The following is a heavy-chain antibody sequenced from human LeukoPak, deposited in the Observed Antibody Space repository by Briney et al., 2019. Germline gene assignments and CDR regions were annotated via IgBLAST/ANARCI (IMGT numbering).Heavy chain of an antibody. V-gene: IGHV4-59*01. Sequence: ASETLSLTCTVSGGSISSYYWSWIRQPPGKGLEWIGYIYYSGSTNYNPSLKSRVTISVDTSKNQFSLKLSPVTAADTAVYYCARSYSYYYYYYGMDVWGQGTTVTVSS. J-gene: IGHJ6*02. CDR1: GGSISSYY. D-gene: IGHD4-11*01. CDR2: IYYSGST. CDR3: ARSYSYYYYYYGMDV.